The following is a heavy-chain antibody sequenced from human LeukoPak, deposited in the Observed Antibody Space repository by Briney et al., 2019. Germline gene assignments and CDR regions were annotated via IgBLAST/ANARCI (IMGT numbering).Heavy chain of an antibody. V-gene: IGHV4-59*01. CDR3: AAESGRWLVRY. D-gene: IGHD6-19*01. Sequence: PSETLSLTCTVSGGSISSYYWSWIRQPPGKGLEWIGYIYYSGSTNYNPSLKSRVTISIDTPKNQFSLKLSSVTAADTAVYYCAAESGRWLVRYWGQGTLVTVSS. J-gene: IGHJ4*02. CDR1: GGSISSYY. CDR2: IYYSGST.